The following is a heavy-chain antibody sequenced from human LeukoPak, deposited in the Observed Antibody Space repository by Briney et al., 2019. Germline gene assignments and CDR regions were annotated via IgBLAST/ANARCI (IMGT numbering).Heavy chain of an antibody. V-gene: IGHV1-18*01. Sequence: GASVKVSCKASGLTFSNYGITWVRQAPGQGLEWVGWISAYDGNTNYAQKFQGRVTMTTDTSTSTAYMELRSLRSDDTAVYYCARVPFYCSSTSCLGLYGMDVWGQGTTVTVSS. CDR1: GLTFSNYG. CDR2: ISAYDGNT. D-gene: IGHD2-2*01. J-gene: IGHJ6*02. CDR3: ARVPFYCSSTSCLGLYGMDV.